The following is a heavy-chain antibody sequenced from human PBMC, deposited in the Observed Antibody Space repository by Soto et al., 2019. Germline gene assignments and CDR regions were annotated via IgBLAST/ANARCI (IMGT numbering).Heavy chain of an antibody. CDR1: GGPFSRSA. CDR2: IIPIFGTA. J-gene: IGHJ3*02. CDR3: VVAATRGGAFDS. V-gene: IGHV1-69*13. Sequence: SVKVSCKASGGPFSRSAISWVRKAPGQGLEWMGGIIPIFGTANYAQKFQGRVTITADESTSTAYMALSRLRSEDTAVYYLVVAATRGGAFDSCGQVTMVTFAS. D-gene: IGHD2-15*01.